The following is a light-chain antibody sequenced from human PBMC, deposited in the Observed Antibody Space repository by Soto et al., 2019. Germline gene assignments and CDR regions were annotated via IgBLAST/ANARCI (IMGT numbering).Light chain of an antibody. CDR1: QSVTNHF. V-gene: IGKV3-20*01. J-gene: IGKJ3*01. CDR3: QQYGTPLFT. Sequence: IVLTQSPGTLSLSPGERATLSCGASQSVTNHFLAWYQQKPGQAPRLLIYGASSRATGVPDRFSGSGSGPDFTLTISRLEPGDFAVYYCQQYGTPLFTFGPGNKVDI. CDR2: GAS.